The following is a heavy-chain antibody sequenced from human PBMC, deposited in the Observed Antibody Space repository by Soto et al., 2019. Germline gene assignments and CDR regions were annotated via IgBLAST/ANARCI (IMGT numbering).Heavy chain of an antibody. CDR3: ASVLQRQKSVDTAMMGY. J-gene: IGHJ4*02. Sequence: QVQLVQSGAEVKKPGASVKVSCKASGYTFTSYDINWVRQATGQGLEWMGWMNPNSGNTGYAQKFQGRVTMTRNTSISTAYMELSSLRSEDTAVYYCASVLQRQKSVDTAMMGYWGQGTLVTVSS. CDR1: GYTFTSYD. CDR2: MNPNSGNT. D-gene: IGHD5-18*01. V-gene: IGHV1-8*01.